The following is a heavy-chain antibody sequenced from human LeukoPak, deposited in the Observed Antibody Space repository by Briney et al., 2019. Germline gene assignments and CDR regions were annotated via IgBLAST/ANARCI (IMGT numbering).Heavy chain of an antibody. J-gene: IGHJ4*02. CDR3: AKSFTSSSSDY. CDR1: GFTVSSNY. D-gene: IGHD6-13*01. CDR2: IYSGGST. V-gene: IGHV3-53*01. Sequence: QSGGSLRLSCAASGFTVSSNYMSWVRQAPGKGLEWVSVIYSGGSTYYADSVKGRFSISRDNSENTLYLQMNGLRADDTAVYSCAKSFTSSSSDYWGQGTLVTVSS.